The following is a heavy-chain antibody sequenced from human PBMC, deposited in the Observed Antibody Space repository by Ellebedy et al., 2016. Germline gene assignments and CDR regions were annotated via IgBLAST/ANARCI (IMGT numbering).Heavy chain of an antibody. V-gene: IGHV4-39*01. D-gene: IGHD3-3*02. J-gene: IGHJ4*02. CDR2: IHHDGRT. CDR3: ATSLAYLAEGLY. Sequence: SETLSLTCTVSGGSISSSSYYWGWIRQPPGKGLEWIGSIHHDGRTHYNPSLKSRVTFSVDASKNQYSLRLRSVTAADTAVYYSATSLAYLAEGLYWGQGILVTVSS. CDR1: GGSISSSSYY.